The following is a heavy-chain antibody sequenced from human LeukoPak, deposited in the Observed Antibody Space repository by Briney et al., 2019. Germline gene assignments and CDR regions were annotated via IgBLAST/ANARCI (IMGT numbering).Heavy chain of an antibody. J-gene: IGHJ3*02. Sequence: GASVKVSCMASGYTFTGYYMHWVRQAPGQGLEWMGWINPNSGGTNYAQKFQGRATMTRDTSISTAYMELSRLRSDDTAVYYCARGGSPKASRSPFDIWGQGTMVTVSS. CDR1: GYTFTGYY. D-gene: IGHD1-26*01. CDR2: INPNSGGT. V-gene: IGHV1-2*02. CDR3: ARGGSPKASRSPFDI.